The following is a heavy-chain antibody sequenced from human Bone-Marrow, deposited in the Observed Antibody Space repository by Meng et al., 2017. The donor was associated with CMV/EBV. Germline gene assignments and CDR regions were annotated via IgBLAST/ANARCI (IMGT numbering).Heavy chain of an antibody. CDR3: AKGSHSSGYYYSFDY. J-gene: IGHJ4*02. CDR2: ISWNSGSI. CDR1: GFTFDDYA. V-gene: IGHV3-9*01. D-gene: IGHD3-22*01. Sequence: SLKISCAASGFTFDDYAMHWVRQAPGKGLEWVSGISWNSGSIDYADSVKGRFTISRDNSKNTLSLQMNSLRVDDTAVYYCAKGSHSSGYYYSFDYWGQGTLVTVSS.